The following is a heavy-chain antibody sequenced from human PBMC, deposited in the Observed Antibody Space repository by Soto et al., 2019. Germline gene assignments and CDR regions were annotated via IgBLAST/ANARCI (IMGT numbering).Heavy chain of an antibody. J-gene: IGHJ5*02. D-gene: IGHD3-9*01. Sequence: PGGSLRLSCAASGFTFSSYGMHWVRQAPGKGLEWVAVIWYDGSNKYYADSVKGRFTISRDNPKNTLYLQMNSLRAEDTAVYYCAREADILNWFDPWGQGTLVTVSS. CDR2: IWYDGSNK. CDR3: AREADILNWFDP. V-gene: IGHV3-33*01. CDR1: GFTFSSYG.